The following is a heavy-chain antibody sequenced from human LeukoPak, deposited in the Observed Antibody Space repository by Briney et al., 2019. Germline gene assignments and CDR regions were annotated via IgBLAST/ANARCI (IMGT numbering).Heavy chain of an antibody. V-gene: IGHV3-21*01. D-gene: IGHD3-3*01. CDR2: ISRSGRDI. Sequence: GGSLRLSCAASGFTFSSYGMHWVRQAPGKGLEWVSSISRSGRDIYYADSVRGRFTISRDNARDSLYLQMNSLRAEDTAVYYCARGGQGYDLNWFDPWGQGTLVTVSS. CDR3: ARGGQGYDLNWFDP. CDR1: GFTFSSYG. J-gene: IGHJ5*02.